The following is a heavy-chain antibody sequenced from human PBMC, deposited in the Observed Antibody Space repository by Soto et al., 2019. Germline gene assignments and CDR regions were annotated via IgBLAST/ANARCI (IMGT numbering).Heavy chain of an antibody. CDR2: IYYSGST. D-gene: IGHD2-15*01. CDR3: ARDLALGYCSGGSCPPGNWFDP. J-gene: IGHJ5*02. Sequence: PSATLSLTCTVSGGSISSGGYYWSWIRQHPGKGLEWIGYIYYSGSTYYNPSLKSRVTISVDTSKNQFSLKLSSVTAADTAVYYCARDLALGYCSGGSCPPGNWFDPWGQGTLVTVSS. V-gene: IGHV4-31*03. CDR1: GGSISSGGYY.